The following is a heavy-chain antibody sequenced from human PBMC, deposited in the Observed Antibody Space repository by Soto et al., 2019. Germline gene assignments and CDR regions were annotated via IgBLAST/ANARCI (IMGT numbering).Heavy chain of an antibody. CDR1: GFTFDDYA. Sequence: EVQLVESGGGLVQPGRSLRLSCAASGFTFDDYAMHWVRQAPGKGLEWVSGISWNSGSIGYADSVKGRFTISRDNAKNSLYLQMNSLRAEDTALYYCAKAPAGYCSSTSCPMMQFDYWGQGTLVTVSS. V-gene: IGHV3-9*01. J-gene: IGHJ4*02. CDR2: ISWNSGSI. D-gene: IGHD2-2*01. CDR3: AKAPAGYCSSTSCPMMQFDY.